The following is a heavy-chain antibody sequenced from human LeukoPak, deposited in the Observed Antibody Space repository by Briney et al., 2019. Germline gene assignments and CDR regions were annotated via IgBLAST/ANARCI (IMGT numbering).Heavy chain of an antibody. CDR2: IYYSGST. V-gene: IGHV4-59*05. Sequence: ASETLSLTCTVSGGSISSYYWSWIRQPPGKGLEWIGSIYYSGSTYYNPSLKSRVTISVDTSKNQFSLKLSSVTAADTAVYYCARGTPDWYFDLWGRGTLVTVSS. CDR3: ARGTPDWYFDL. J-gene: IGHJ2*01. CDR1: GGSISSYY.